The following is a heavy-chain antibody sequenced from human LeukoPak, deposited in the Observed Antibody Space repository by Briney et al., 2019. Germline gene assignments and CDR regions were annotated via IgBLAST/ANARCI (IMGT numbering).Heavy chain of an antibody. J-gene: IGHJ4*02. V-gene: IGHV1-2*02. Sequence: GASVKVSCKASGYSFTAYYIHWVRQAPAQGLEWMGWVNPSSGGTNFAEKFQGRFTMTRDTSISTAYMELSRLRSDDTAVYYCATSEISTIKNFDHWGQGTLVTVSS. CDR1: GYSFTAYY. CDR3: ATSEISTIKNFDH. CDR2: VNPSSGGT. D-gene: IGHD5-24*01.